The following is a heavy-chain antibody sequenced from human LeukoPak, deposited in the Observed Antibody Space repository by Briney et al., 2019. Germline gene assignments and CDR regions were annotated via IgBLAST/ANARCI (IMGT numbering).Heavy chain of an antibody. CDR3: ARLHSSSFLDV. CDR1: GASISSYY. Sequence: PSETLSLTCIVSGASISSYYWSWIRQPPGKGLEWIGYIYYSGGTNYHPSLKSRVTISIDTSKNQFSLRLSSVTAADTAVYYCARLHSSSFLDVWGQGTTVTVSS. J-gene: IGHJ6*02. V-gene: IGHV4-59*08. CDR2: IYYSGGT. D-gene: IGHD6-19*01.